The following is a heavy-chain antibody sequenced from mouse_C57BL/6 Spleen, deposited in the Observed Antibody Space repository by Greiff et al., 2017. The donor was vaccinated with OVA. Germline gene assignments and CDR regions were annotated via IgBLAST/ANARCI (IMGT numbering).Heavy chain of an antibody. J-gene: IGHJ1*03. CDR3: APGTGWYFDV. V-gene: IGHV5-17*01. CDR2: ISSGSSTI. Sequence: EVMLVESGGGLVKPGGSLKLSCAASGFTFSDYGMHWVRQAPEKGLEWVAYISSGSSTIYYADTVKGRFTISRDNAKNTLFLQMTSLRSEDTAMYYCAPGTGWYFDVWGTGTTVTVSS. CDR1: GFTFSDYG. D-gene: IGHD4-1*01.